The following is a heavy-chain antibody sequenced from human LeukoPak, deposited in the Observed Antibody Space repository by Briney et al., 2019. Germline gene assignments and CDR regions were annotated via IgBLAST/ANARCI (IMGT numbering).Heavy chain of an antibody. D-gene: IGHD6-13*01. V-gene: IGHV1-2*02. CDR2: INPNSGGT. Sequence: GASVKVSCKASGYTFTGYYMHWVRQAPGQGLEWMGWINPNSGGTNYAQKFQGRVTMTRDTSISTAYMELSRLRSDDTAVYYCARSDAAAGQSFDYWGQGTLVTVSS. CDR1: GYTFTGYY. CDR3: ARSDAAAGQSFDY. J-gene: IGHJ4*02.